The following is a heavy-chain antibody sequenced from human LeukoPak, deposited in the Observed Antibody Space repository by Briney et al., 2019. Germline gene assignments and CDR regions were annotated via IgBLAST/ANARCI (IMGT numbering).Heavy chain of an antibody. CDR3: AREDLRVRGVIDY. V-gene: IGHV4-4*02. CDR2: IYHSGST. CDR1: GGSISSSNW. Sequence: KPSETLSLTCAVSGGSISSSNWWSWVRQPPGKGLEWIGEIYHSGSTNYNPSLKSRVTISVDKSKNQFSLKLSSVTAADTAVYYCAREDLRVRGVIDYWGQGTLVTVSS. J-gene: IGHJ4*02. D-gene: IGHD3-10*01.